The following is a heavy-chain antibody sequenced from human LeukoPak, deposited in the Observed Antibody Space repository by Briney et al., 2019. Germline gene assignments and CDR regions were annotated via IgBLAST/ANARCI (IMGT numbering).Heavy chain of an antibody. CDR1: GYTFTSYG. V-gene: IGHV1-18*01. D-gene: IGHD3-22*01. Sequence: ASVKVSXKASGYTFTSYGISWVRQAPGQGLEWMGRISAYNGNTNYAQKLQGRVTMTTDTSTSTAYMDLRSLRSDDTAVYYCTRDGGYYYDSSGYYRAYWGQGTLVTVSS. J-gene: IGHJ4*02. CDR2: ISAYNGNT. CDR3: TRDGGYYYDSSGYYRAY.